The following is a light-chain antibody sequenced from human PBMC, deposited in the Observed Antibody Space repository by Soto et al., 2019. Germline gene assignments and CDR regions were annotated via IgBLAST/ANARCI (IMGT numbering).Light chain of an antibody. CDR3: CAYRSTSTLV. CDR1: SSDIGAYKY. V-gene: IGLV2-14*01. Sequence: QSVLTQPASVSGSPGQSVTISCTGTSSDIGAYKYVSWYQHHPGKSPRLMIYEVSNRPSGVSNRFSASKSGNTASLTISGLQAEDEADYYCCAYRSTSTLVLGGGTKVTVL. J-gene: IGLJ2*01. CDR2: EVS.